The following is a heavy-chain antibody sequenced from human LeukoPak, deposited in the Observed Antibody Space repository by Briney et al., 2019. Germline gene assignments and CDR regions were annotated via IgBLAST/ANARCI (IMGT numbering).Heavy chain of an antibody. J-gene: IGHJ4*02. V-gene: IGHV4-59*01. CDR1: GGSISSDY. CDR2: ISYSGST. CDR3: ARAKGYTAARLYYFDY. D-gene: IGHD6-6*01. Sequence: SETLSPTCTVSGGSISSDYWNWIRQPPGKGLEWIGYISYSGSTNYSPSLKSRVTISVDTSKNQFSLKLSSVTAADTAVYYCARAKGYTAARLYYFDYWGQGTLVTVSS.